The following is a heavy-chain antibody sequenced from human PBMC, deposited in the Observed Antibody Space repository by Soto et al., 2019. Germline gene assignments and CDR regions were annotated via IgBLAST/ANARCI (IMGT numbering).Heavy chain of an antibody. V-gene: IGHV1-69*13. Sequence: GASGKVSCKASGSTFSKYDISWVRLAPGQGLEWMGGIIPIFDKAKYAQKFHGRVTITADESTRTAYLELSNLKSEDTAVYYCASDKGLRGSQVITSCYDSWGQGPLVTVSS. CDR3: ASDKGLRGSQVITSCYDS. J-gene: IGHJ4*02. D-gene: IGHD2-15*01. CDR1: GSTFSKYD. CDR2: IIPIFDKA.